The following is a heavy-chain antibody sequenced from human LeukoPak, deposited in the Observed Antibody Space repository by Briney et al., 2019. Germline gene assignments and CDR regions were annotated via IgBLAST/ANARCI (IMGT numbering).Heavy chain of an antibody. J-gene: IGHJ4*02. Sequence: PGGSLRLSCAASGFTFSSYSMNWVRQAPGKGLEWVSSISSSSSYIYYADSVKGRFTISRDNAENSLYLQMNSLRAEDTAVYYCARDYYDSSGYCDYWGQGTLVTVSS. D-gene: IGHD3-22*01. CDR1: GFTFSSYS. V-gene: IGHV3-21*01. CDR2: ISSSSSYI. CDR3: ARDYYDSSGYCDY.